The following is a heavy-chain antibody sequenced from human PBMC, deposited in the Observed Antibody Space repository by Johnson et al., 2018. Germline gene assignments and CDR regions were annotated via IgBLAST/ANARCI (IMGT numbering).Heavy chain of an antibody. Sequence: VQLVQSGGGVVQPGRSLRLSCAASGFTFSSYAMSWVRQAPGKGLEWVSGTSGSGGSTYYADSVKGRFTISRDNSKNTLYLQMNSLRAEDTAVYSCAKVNGDYDYYYYYYMDVWGKGTTVTVSS. V-gene: IGHV3-23*04. CDR2: TSGSGGST. J-gene: IGHJ6*03. D-gene: IGHD4-17*01. CDR3: AKVNGDYDYYYYYYMDV. CDR1: GFTFSSYA.